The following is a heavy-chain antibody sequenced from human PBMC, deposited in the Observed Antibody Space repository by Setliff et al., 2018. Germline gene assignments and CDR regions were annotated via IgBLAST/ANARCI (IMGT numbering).Heavy chain of an antibody. CDR2: IYHSGST. J-gene: IGHJ4*02. D-gene: IGHD3-22*01. CDR1: GYSISSGYY. CDR3: ARGPVMIVATGYLDY. V-gene: IGHV4-38-2*01. Sequence: SETLSLTCAVSGYSISSGYYWGWIRQPPGKGLEWIGSIYHSGSTYYNPSLKSRVTISVDTSKNQFSLKLSSVTAADTAVYYCARGPVMIVATGYLDYWGQGTLVTVSS.